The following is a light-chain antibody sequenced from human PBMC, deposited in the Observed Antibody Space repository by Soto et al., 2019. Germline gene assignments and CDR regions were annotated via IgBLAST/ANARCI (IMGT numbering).Light chain of an antibody. CDR3: SSYTSSSLYV. J-gene: IGLJ1*01. CDR2: EVS. V-gene: IGLV2-14*01. Sequence: QSVLTQPASVSGSPGQSITISCTGTSSDVGGYNYVSWYQQHPGKAPKLMIYEVSNRPSGVSNRFSGSKSGNTASLTISGLQAEDEADYYCSSYTSSSLYVFGTGPKVTVL. CDR1: SSDVGGYNY.